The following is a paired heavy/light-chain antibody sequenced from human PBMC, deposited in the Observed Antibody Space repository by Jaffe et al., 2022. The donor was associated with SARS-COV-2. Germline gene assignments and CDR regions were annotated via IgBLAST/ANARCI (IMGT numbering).Heavy chain of an antibody. V-gene: IGHV3-23*04. J-gene: IGHJ4*02. D-gene: IGHD6-19*01. CDR2: INGIGGST. CDR3: ARLVTGGWYMDS. Sequence: VQLVESGGDLVQPGGSLRLSCEVSGFTFSSHAMTWVRQGPGKGLEWVSGINGIGGSTYYTDSVNGRFTISRDNSKNTLYLQMNSLRADDTAIYYCARLVTGGWYMDSWGQGILVTVSS. CDR1: GFTFSSHA.
Light chain of an antibody. V-gene: IGKV2D-29*01. CDR2: EVS. J-gene: IGKJ3*01. Sequence: DIVLTQTPLSLSVTPGQPASISCKSNQSLLHSDGETYLYWYLQKAGQPPQVLIYEVSKRFSGVPDRFSGSGSGTDFTLKINRMEADDVGVYYCMQSLELPLTFGPGTKVEIK. CDR3: MQSLELPLT. CDR1: QSLLHSDGETY.